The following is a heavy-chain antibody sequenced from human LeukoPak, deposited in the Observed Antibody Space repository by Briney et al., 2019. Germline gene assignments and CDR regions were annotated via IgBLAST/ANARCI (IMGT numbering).Heavy chain of an antibody. Sequence: GGCLRLSCAASGFTVSSNYMSWVRQAPGKGLEWVSVIYSGGSTYYADSVKGRFTISRDNSKNALYLQMNSLRAEDTAVYYCARVLRYFDWYTGHDNWFDPWGQGTLVTVSS. CDR3: ARVLRYFDWYTGHDNWFDP. J-gene: IGHJ5*02. V-gene: IGHV3-53*01. CDR2: IYSGGST. D-gene: IGHD3-9*01. CDR1: GFTVSSNY.